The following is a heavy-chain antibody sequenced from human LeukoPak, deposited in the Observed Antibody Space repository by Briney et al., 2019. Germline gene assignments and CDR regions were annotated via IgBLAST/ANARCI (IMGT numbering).Heavy chain of an antibody. D-gene: IGHD3-10*01. CDR3: ARVVPGGYYYFYMDV. V-gene: IGHV1-69*13. Sequence: GASVKVSCKASGGTFSSYAISWVRQAPGQGLEWMGGIIPIFGTANYAQKFQGRVTITADESTSTAYMELSSLRSEDTAVYYCARVVPGGYYYFYMDVWGKGTTVTVSS. J-gene: IGHJ6*03. CDR1: GGTFSSYA. CDR2: IIPIFGTA.